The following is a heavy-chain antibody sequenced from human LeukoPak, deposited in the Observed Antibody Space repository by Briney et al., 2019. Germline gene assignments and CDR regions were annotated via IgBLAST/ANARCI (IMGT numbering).Heavy chain of an antibody. Sequence: SQTLSLTCTVSGGSISSGGYHWSWIRQHPGKGLEWIGYTYYSGTTSYNPSLKSRVTISVDTSKKKFSLKVSSVTVADTAVYYCASSGVGGNIVDWGQGTLVTVSS. CDR3: ASSGVGGNIVD. CDR1: GGSISSGGYH. CDR2: TYYSGTT. J-gene: IGHJ4*02. V-gene: IGHV4-31*03. D-gene: IGHD4-23*01.